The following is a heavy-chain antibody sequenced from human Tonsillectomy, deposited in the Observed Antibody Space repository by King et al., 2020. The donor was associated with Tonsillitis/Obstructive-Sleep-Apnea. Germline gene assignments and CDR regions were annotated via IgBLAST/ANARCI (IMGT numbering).Heavy chain of an antibody. V-gene: IGHV1-2*06. Sequence: QLVQSGAEVKEPGASVKVSCEASGYTFTGFYIHWVRQAPGQGLEWVGRINPNTGGTNYAQKFQGRVTMTRDTSTSTAYMELSSLRSADTAIYYCARDSEDIVVVTLTPCFDYWGQGTLVAVSS. CDR2: INPNTGGT. J-gene: IGHJ4*02. D-gene: IGHD2-15*01. CDR3: ARDSEDIVVVTLTPCFDY. CDR1: GYTFTGFY.